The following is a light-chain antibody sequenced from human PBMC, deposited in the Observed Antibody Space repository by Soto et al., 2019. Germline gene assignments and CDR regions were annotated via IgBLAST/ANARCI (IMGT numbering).Light chain of an antibody. J-gene: IGKJ4*01. CDR1: QSVPTNY. CDR2: GAS. V-gene: IGKV3-20*01. Sequence: EILLTQSPCTLPLSAGDRATLSCGASQSVPTNYLAWYQQKPGQAPRFLMYGASSRATGIPERFSGSGSGTEFTLTISSLQSEDFEVYYCQQYHHWPVTFGGGTKVDIK. CDR3: QQYHHWPVT.